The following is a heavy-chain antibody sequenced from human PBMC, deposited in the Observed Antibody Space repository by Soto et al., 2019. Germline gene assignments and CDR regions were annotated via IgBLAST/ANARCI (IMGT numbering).Heavy chain of an antibody. CDR2: IKSKTDGGTT. CDR3: TTDLSRDYYYYYYMDV. V-gene: IGHV3-15*01. D-gene: IGHD3-10*01. Sequence: GGSLRLSWAASGFTFSNAWMSWVRQAPGKGLEWVGRIKSKTDGGTTDYAAPVKGRFTISRDDSKNTLYLQMNSLKTEDTAVYYCTTDLSRDYYYYYYMDVWGKGTTVTVSS. CDR1: GFTFSNAW. J-gene: IGHJ6*03.